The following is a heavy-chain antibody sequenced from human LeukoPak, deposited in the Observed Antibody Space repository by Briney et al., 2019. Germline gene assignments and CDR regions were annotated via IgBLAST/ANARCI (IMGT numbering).Heavy chain of an antibody. CDR1: GYTFTSYG. V-gene: IGHV1-18*01. CDR2: ISAYNGNT. J-gene: IGHJ6*03. D-gene: IGHD4-11*01. CDR3: ARDGDYLPPYYYYYYYMDV. Sequence: ASVKVSCKASGYTFTSYGISWVRQAPGQGLEWMGWISAYNGNTNYAQKLQGRVTMTTDTSTSTAYMELRSLRSDDTAVYYCARDGDYLPPYYYYYYYMDVWGKGTTVTVSS.